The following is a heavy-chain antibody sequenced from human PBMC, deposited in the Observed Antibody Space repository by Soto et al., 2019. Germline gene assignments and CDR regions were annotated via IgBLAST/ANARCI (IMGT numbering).Heavy chain of an antibody. CDR2: VYTSGYS. Sequence: VQLQESGPGLVKPSETLSLICTVSGGSISSDYLSWIRQPTGKGLEWIGRVYTSGYSNSNPSLKXXXXXXXDTSKKQFSLNLSSVTAADTAVYYCAREPTTAGTVNWFDPWGQGTLVTVSS. J-gene: IGHJ5*02. CDR3: AREPTTAGTVNWFDP. V-gene: IGHV4-4*07. CDR1: GGSISSDY. D-gene: IGHD6-13*01.